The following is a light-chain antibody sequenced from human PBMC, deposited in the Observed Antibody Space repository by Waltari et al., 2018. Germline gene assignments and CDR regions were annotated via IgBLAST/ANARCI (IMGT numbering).Light chain of an antibody. CDR1: TSNIGTNY. CDR2: RNS. CDR3: ATWDDSLSNWA. V-gene: IGLV1-47*01. J-gene: IGLJ3*02. Sequence: QSVLTQPPSASGTPGQRVIISCSGRTSNIGTNYVYWYQHVPGTAPKLLILRNSQRPSGVPERFSGSRSGTSASLAISGLRSEDEADYFCATWDDSLSNWAFGGGTKVTVL.